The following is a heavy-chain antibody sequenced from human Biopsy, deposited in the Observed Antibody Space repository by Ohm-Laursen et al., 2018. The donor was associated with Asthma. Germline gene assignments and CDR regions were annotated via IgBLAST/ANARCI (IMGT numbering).Heavy chain of an antibody. V-gene: IGHV1-18*01. J-gene: IGHJ6*02. D-gene: IGHD3-10*01. CDR3: ARAVDYSHYYGIDV. CDR1: SYTFNSAG. Sequence: ASVKVSCKTSSYTFNSAGITWVRQAPGQGLEWMGWISVYNGNTKVAQKLQDRVTMITNTSTSTAYMELRSLRSDDTAVYFCARAVDYSHYYGIDVWGQGTTVTVS. CDR2: ISVYNGNT.